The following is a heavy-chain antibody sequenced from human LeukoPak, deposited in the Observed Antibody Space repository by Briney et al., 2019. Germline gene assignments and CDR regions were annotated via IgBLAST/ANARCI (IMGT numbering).Heavy chain of an antibody. D-gene: IGHD6-13*01. CDR2: LNTDGSST. J-gene: IGHJ4*02. V-gene: IGHV3-74*01. CDR3: ARVAYSSNWYIDY. Sequence: GGSLRLSCAVSGFSFSSYWMHWVRQAPGKGLVWVSRLNTDGSSTNYADSVKGRFTISRDNAKNTLCLQMNSLRAEDTAIYYCARVAYSSNWYIDYWGQGTLVAVSS. CDR1: GFSFSSYW.